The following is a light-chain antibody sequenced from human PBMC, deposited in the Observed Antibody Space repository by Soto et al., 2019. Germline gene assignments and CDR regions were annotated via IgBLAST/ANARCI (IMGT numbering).Light chain of an antibody. Sequence: EIVVTQSPGTLSLSLGERATLSCRASQSVSSNYVAWYQQKPGQAHRLLIYGTFRRAAGIPDRFSASGSGTDFSLTISRLEPEDFAVYYCQPYGSSPPDTFGQGTKVEIK. CDR3: QPYGSSPPDT. CDR1: QSVSSNY. CDR2: GTF. V-gene: IGKV3-20*01. J-gene: IGKJ2*01.